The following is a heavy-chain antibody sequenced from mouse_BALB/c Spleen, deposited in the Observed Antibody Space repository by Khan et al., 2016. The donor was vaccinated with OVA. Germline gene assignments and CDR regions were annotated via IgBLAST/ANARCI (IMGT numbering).Heavy chain of an antibody. CDR3: AKWGDLYAMDY. D-gene: IGHD2-13*01. CDR1: GFSLTSYG. V-gene: IGHV2-3*01. J-gene: IGHJ4*01. Sequence: VKLQESGPGLVAPSQSLSITCTASGFSLTSYGVNWVRRPPGKGLEWLGVIWGDGSTNYHSALISRLGLSKDNSMSQVFLKLNSLQTDDTATYYCAKWGDLYAMDYWGQGTSVTVSS. CDR2: IWGDGST.